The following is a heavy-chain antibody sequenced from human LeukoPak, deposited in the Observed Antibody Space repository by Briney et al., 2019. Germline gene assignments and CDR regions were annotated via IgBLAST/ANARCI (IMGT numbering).Heavy chain of an antibody. CDR1: GFTFSSYS. CDR2: ISGSGGST. Sequence: GGSLRLSCAASGFTFSSYSINWVRQAPGKGLEWVSAISGSGGSTYYADSVKGRFTISRDNSKNTLYLQMNSLRAEDTAVYYCAKETMIDNWFDPWGQGTLVTVSS. J-gene: IGHJ5*02. V-gene: IGHV3-23*01. CDR3: AKETMIDNWFDP. D-gene: IGHD3-22*01.